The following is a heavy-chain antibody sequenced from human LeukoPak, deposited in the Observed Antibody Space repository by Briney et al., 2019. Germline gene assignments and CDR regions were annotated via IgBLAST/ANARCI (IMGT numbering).Heavy chain of an antibody. CDR3: ARSYYDSSGYYDHDAFDI. J-gene: IGHJ3*02. CDR2: IFYTGGT. Sequence: SETLSLTCTVSGGSISRNDYHWGWIRQPPGKGLEWIATIFYTGGTYYNPSLKSRVTISVDTSKNQFSLKLSSVTAADTAVYYCARSYYDSSGYYDHDAFDIWGQGTMVTVSS. CDR1: GGSISRNDYH. D-gene: IGHD3-22*01. V-gene: IGHV4-39*07.